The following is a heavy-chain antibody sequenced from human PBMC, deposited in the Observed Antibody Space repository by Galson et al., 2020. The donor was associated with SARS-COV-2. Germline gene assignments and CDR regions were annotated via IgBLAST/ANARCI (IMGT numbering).Heavy chain of an antibody. D-gene: IGHD3-16*02. V-gene: IGHV3-33*01. CDR1: GFTFSSYG. Sequence: GESLRLSCAASGFTFSSYGMHWVRQAQGPGLERVAVIWYDGSNKYYADSVKSRFTISRDNSKNTLYLQMNSLRAADTAVYYCARDVMITFAGVFDDDIDYWDQGTLVTVSS. CDR2: IWYDGSNK. CDR3: ARDVMITFAGVFDDDIDY. J-gene: IGHJ4*02.